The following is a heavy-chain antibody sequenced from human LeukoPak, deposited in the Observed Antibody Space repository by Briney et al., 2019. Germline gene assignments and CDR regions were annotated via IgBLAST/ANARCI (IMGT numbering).Heavy chain of an antibody. V-gene: IGHV1-8*02. J-gene: IGHJ5*02. D-gene: IGHD2-2*01. Sequence: ASVKVSCKASGYTFTSYDINWVRQATGQGLEWMGWMNPNSGNTGHAQKFQGRVTMTTDTSTSTAYMELRSLRSDDTAVYYCARAVVVPAAPQGTWFDPWGQGTLVTVSS. CDR1: GYTFTSYD. CDR3: ARAVVVPAAPQGTWFDP. CDR2: MNPNSGNT.